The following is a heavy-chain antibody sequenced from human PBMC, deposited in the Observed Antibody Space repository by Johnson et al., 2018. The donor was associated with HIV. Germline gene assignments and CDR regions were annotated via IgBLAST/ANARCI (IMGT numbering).Heavy chain of an antibody. V-gene: IGHV3-23*04. Sequence: LLVESGGGLVQPGGSLRLSCAASGFTFSSYAMSWVRQAPGKGLEWVSAISGSGGSTYYADSVTGRFTISRDNSKNTLYLQMNSLRAEDTAVYYCAKDRTSGSYSDDAFDIWGQGTMVTVSS. CDR2: ISGSGGST. CDR1: GFTFSSYA. D-gene: IGHD1-26*01. J-gene: IGHJ3*02. CDR3: AKDRTSGSYSDDAFDI.